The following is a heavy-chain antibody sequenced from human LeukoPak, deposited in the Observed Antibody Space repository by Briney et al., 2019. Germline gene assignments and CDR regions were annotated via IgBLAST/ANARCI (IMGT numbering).Heavy chain of an antibody. Sequence: PGGSLRLSCAASGFTFSSYWMRWVRQAPGKGLEWVANIKQDGSEKYYVDSVKGRFTISRDNAKNSVYLQMNSLRAEDTAVYYCASGYYYDSSGPPDYFDYWGQGTLVTVSS. CDR1: GFTFSSYW. CDR2: IKQDGSEK. CDR3: ASGYYYDSSGPPDYFDY. D-gene: IGHD3-22*01. V-gene: IGHV3-7*01. J-gene: IGHJ4*02.